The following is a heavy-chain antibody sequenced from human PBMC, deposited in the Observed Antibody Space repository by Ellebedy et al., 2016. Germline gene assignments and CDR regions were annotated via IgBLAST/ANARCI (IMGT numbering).Heavy chain of an antibody. D-gene: IGHD3-3*01. Sequence: GESLKISCAASGFIFSNYGMHWVRQAPGKGLEWVAVIWNDGSNQHYADSVKGRFTISRDNSKNTVYLQMNNLRAEDTAVYYCAREFLEWLFSSYYYGMDVWGQGTTVTVSS. CDR1: GFIFSNYG. V-gene: IGHV3-33*01. CDR3: AREFLEWLFSSYYYGMDV. CDR2: IWNDGSNQ. J-gene: IGHJ6*02.